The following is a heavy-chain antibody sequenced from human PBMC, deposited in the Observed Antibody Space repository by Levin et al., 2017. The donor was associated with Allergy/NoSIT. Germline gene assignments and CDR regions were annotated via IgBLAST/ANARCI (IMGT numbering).Heavy chain of an antibody. CDR2: IGIAAET. CDR3: ARDSVYGMDV. V-gene: IGHV3-13*01. CDR1: GFTFRSYD. Sequence: GESLKISCAASGFTFRSYDMHWVRQATGKGLEWVSAIGIAAETYYSGSVKGRFTISRENAKNSLYLQMNSLGAGDTAVYYCARDSVYGMDVWGQGTTVTVSS. J-gene: IGHJ6*02.